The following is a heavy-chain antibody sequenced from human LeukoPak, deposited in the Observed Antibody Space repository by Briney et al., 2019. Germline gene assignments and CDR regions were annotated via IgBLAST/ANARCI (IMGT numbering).Heavy chain of an antibody. J-gene: IGHJ3*02. V-gene: IGHV1-24*01. CDR1: GYTLTELS. D-gene: IGHD4-17*01. CDR2: FDPEDGET. CDR3: ATESLRNDACDI. Sequence: ASVKVSCKVSGYTLTELSMHWVRQAPGKGLEWMGGFDPEDGETIYAQKFQGRVTMTEDTSTDTAYMELSSLRSEDTAVYYCATESLRNDACDIWGQGKMVAVSS.